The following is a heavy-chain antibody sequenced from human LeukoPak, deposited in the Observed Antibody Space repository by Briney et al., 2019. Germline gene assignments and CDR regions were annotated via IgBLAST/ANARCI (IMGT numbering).Heavy chain of an antibody. CDR2: INPNSGGS. CDR1: GYTFTDYY. CDR3: AKDSGGYCSRTSCRAEGMDV. D-gene: IGHD2-2*01. J-gene: IGHJ6*02. Sequence: GASVKVSCKASGYTFTDYYMHWVRQAPGQGLEWMGRINPNSGGSNYAQKFQGRVTMTRDTSISTAYMELSGLRSDDTAVYYCAKDSGGYCSRTSCRAEGMDVWGQGTTVTVSS. V-gene: IGHV1-2*06.